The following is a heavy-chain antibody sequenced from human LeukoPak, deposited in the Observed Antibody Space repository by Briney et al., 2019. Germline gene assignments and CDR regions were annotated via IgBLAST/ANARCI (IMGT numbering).Heavy chain of an antibody. D-gene: IGHD2-15*01. CDR1: GGPINNYY. Sequence: SETLSLTCTVSGGPINNYYWSWLRQPAGKALEWIGRIYTRGSTNYNPSLKSRVTMSVDTSKNQFSLKLSSVTAADTAVYYCARGRYCSADICSGGDAFDIWGQGTMVSVSS. J-gene: IGHJ3*02. V-gene: IGHV4-4*07. CDR2: IYTRGST. CDR3: ARGRYCSADICSGGDAFDI.